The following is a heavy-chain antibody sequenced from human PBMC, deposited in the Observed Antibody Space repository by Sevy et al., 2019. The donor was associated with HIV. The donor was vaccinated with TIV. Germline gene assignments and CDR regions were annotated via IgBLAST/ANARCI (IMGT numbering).Heavy chain of an antibody. CDR3: ARHPTRIAESGPTILYFDY. D-gene: IGHD6-19*01. V-gene: IGHV4-39*01. J-gene: IGHJ4*02. Sequence: SENLSLTCTVSGGSISSSSYYWGWIRQPPGKGLEWIGSIYYSGSTYYNPSLKSRVTISVDTSKNQFSLKLSSVTAADTAVYYCARHPTRIAESGPTILYFDYWGQGTLVTVSS. CDR2: IYYSGST. CDR1: GGSISSSSYY.